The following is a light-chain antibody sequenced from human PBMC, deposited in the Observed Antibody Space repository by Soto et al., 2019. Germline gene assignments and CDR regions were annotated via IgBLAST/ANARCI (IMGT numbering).Light chain of an antibody. J-gene: IGKJ5*01. CDR2: GTS. Sequence: ETVLTQSPVTLSLSPGERATLSCRASQSVSSSSLAWYQQRPGQAPRLLIYGTSSRATGIPDRFSGSGSGTDFTLTISRLEPEDFAVYLCQRYGSSPLITFGQGTRLEIK. CDR3: QRYGSSPLIT. V-gene: IGKV3-20*01. CDR1: QSVSSSS.